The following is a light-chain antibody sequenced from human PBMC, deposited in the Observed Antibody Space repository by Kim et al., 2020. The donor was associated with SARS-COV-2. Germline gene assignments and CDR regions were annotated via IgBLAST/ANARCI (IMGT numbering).Light chain of an antibody. CDR2: DAS. V-gene: IGKV3-20*01. J-gene: IGKJ2*01. CDR3: QQYGSAPNT. Sequence: ESVMTQSPGTLSLSPGERATLSCRASQSVRNNYLAWYQQKPGQVHRLLIYDASIRATGIPDRFSASGSGTDFTLTISRLEPEDSAVYYCQQYGSAPNTFAQGPKLEI. CDR1: QSVRNNY.